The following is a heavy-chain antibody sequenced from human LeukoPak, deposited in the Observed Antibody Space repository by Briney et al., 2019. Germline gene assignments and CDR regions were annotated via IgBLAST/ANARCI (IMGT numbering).Heavy chain of an antibody. CDR1: GYSISSGYH. CDR3: ARTRYCSGATCFSPELFDS. V-gene: IGHV4-38-2*01. CDR2: IYHSGKT. D-gene: IGHD2-15*01. Sequence: SETLSLTCAVSGYSISSGYHWGWIRQSPGKGLEWIGSIYHSGKTCYNPSLSSRVTISVDTSMNQFSLKLTSVTATDTAVYYCARTRYCSGATCFSPELFDSWGQGTLVTVSS. J-gene: IGHJ4*02.